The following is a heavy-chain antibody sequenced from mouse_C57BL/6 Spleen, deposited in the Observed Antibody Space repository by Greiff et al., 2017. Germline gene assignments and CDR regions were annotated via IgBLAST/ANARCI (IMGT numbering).Heavy chain of an antibody. CDR2: IDPENGDT. Sequence: EVKVVESGAELVRPGASVKLSCTASGFNFKDDYMHWVKQRPEQGLEWIGWIDPENGDTEYASKFQGKATITADTSSNAAYLQLSSLTSEDTAVYYCTTRSNPYYAVDYWGQGTSVTVSS. CDR3: TTRSNPYYAVDY. CDR1: GFNFKDDY. J-gene: IGHJ4*01. D-gene: IGHD2-5*01. V-gene: IGHV14-4*01.